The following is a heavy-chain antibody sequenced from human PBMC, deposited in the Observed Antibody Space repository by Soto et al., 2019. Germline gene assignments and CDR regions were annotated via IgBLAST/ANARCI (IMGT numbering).Heavy chain of an antibody. J-gene: IGHJ6*02. Sequence: QVQLVESGGGLVKPGGSLRLSCAASGLTFSDSYLNWIRHAPGKGLEWLAYISSSGSSIFYAGSVKGRFTISRDNAKNSLYLHMSSLRAVDTAMYYCARVRFGEWGYAMDVWGQGTTVTVSS. CDR1: GLTFSDSY. D-gene: IGHD3-10*01. V-gene: IGHV3-11*01. CDR3: ARVRFGEWGYAMDV. CDR2: ISSSGSSI.